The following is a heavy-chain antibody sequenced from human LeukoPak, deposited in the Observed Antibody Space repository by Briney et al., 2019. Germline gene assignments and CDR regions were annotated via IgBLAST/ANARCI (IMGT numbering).Heavy chain of an antibody. D-gene: IGHD5-24*01. J-gene: IGHJ3*02. CDR2: IYYSGST. CDR1: GGSISSGGYY. CDR3: ARGPRWLDAFDI. Sequence: SQTLSLTCTVSGGSISSGGYYWSWIRQPPGEGLEWIGYIYYSGSTYYHPSLKSRVTISLDTSKNQFSLKLSSVTAADTAVYYCARGPRWLDAFDIWGQGTMVTVSS. V-gene: IGHV4-30-4*01.